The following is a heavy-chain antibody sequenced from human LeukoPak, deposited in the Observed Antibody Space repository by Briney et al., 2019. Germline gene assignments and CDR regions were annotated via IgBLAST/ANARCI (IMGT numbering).Heavy chain of an antibody. D-gene: IGHD5-24*01. CDR1: GGSISSDNW. CDR3: ARGRDGYNFLNRGEYYYFDY. J-gene: IGHJ4*02. V-gene: IGHV4-4*02. CDR2: IHHSGRI. Sequence: SETLSLTCGVSGGSISSDNWWSWVRQPPGKGLEWIGEIHHSGRINNNPSLKSRVTISVDTSKNQFSLKLSSVTAADTAVCYCARGRDGYNFLNRGEYYYFDYWGQGTLVTVSS.